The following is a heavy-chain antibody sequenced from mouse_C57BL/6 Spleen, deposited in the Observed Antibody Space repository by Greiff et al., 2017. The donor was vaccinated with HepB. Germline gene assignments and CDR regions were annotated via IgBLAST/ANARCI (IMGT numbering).Heavy chain of an antibody. J-gene: IGHJ2*01. D-gene: IGHD1-1*01. CDR2: ISDGGSYT. CDR3: ARRAPYYYGSRQYYFDY. Sequence: EVKLMESGGGLVKPGGSLKLSCAASGFTFSSYAMSWVRQTPEKRLEWVATISDGGSYTYYPDNVKGRFTISRDNAKNNLYLQMSHLKSEDTAMYYCARRAPYYYGSRQYYFDYWGQGTTLTVSS. CDR1: GFTFSSYA. V-gene: IGHV5-4*03.